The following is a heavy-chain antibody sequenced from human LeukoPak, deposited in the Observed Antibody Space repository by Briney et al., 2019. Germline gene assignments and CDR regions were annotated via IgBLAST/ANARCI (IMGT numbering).Heavy chain of an antibody. CDR3: ARPTVTSSYYYYYYMDV. CDR1: GFTFSSYW. V-gene: IGHV3-74*01. J-gene: IGHJ6*03. Sequence: PGGSLRLSCAASGFTFSSYWMHWVRQAPGKGLVWVSRINSDGSSTSYADSVKGRFTISRDNAKNTLYLQMNSLRAEDTAVYYCARPTVTSSYYYYYYMDVWGKGTTVTVSS. D-gene: IGHD4-17*01. CDR2: INSDGSST.